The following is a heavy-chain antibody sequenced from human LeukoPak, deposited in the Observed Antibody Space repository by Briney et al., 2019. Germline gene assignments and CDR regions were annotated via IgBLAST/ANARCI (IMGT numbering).Heavy chain of an antibody. CDR2: IYTSGTT. CDR1: GGSISSYF. CDR3: ALEYSSSSGNWFDP. J-gene: IGHJ5*02. D-gene: IGHD6-6*01. V-gene: IGHV4-4*07. Sequence: SGTLSLTCTVSGGSISSYFWSWIRQPAGKGLEWIGRIYTSGTTNYNPSLKSRVTMSVDTSKNQFSLKLTSVTAADTAVYYCALEYSSSSGNWFDPWGQGTLVTVSS.